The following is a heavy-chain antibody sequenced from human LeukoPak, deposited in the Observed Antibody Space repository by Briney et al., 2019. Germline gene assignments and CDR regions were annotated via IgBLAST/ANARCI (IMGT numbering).Heavy chain of an antibody. CDR1: GGTFSSYA. J-gene: IGHJ4*02. V-gene: IGHV1-24*01. CDR3: ATVLSGSYLGGSYFDY. D-gene: IGHD1-26*01. CDR2: FDPEDGET. Sequence: GASVKVSCKASGGTFSSYAISWVRQAPGQGLEWMGGFDPEDGETIYAQKFQGRVTMTEDTSTDTAYMELSSLRSEDTAVYYCATVLSGSYLGGSYFDYWGQGTLVTVSS.